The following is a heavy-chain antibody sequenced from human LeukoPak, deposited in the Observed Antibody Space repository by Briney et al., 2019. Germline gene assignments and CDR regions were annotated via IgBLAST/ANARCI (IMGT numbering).Heavy chain of an antibody. Sequence: GGSLRLSCAASGFTFSNSSMNWVRQAPGKGLEWVSSISSSSDYIYDADSVKGRFTISRDNAKNSLYLQMNSLRAEDTAVYYCAELGITMIGGVWGKGTTVTISS. CDR3: AELGITMIGGV. CDR2: ISSSSDYI. CDR1: GFTFSNSS. D-gene: IGHD3-10*02. J-gene: IGHJ6*04. V-gene: IGHV3-21*01.